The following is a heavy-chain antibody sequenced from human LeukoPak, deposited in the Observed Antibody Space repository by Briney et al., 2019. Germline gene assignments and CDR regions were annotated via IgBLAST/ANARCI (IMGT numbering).Heavy chain of an antibody. D-gene: IGHD6-13*01. CDR1: GYTFTDYY. CDR2: INPHSGGT. Sequence: ASVKVSCKASGYTFTDYYIHWVRQAPGQGLEWMGWINPHSGGTNYAQKFQGRVTMTRDTSISTAYMELRRLTSDDTAVYYCARARYSSSWYHFDYWGQGALSASPQ. V-gene: IGHV1-2*02. J-gene: IGHJ4*02. CDR3: ARARYSSSWYHFDY.